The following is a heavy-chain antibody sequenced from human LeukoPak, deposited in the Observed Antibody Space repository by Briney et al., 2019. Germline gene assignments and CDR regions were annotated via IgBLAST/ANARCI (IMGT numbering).Heavy chain of an antibody. CDR2: IIPIFGTA. CDR1: GGTFSSYA. J-gene: IGHJ5*02. Sequence: SVKVSCKASGGTFSSYAISWVRQAPGQGLEWMGGIIPIFGTANYAQKFQGRVTITADESTSTAYMELSSLRSEDTAVYYCARPYSSGQYDYWFDPWGQGTLVTVSS. CDR3: ARPYSSGQYDYWFDP. V-gene: IGHV1-69*13. D-gene: IGHD6-19*01.